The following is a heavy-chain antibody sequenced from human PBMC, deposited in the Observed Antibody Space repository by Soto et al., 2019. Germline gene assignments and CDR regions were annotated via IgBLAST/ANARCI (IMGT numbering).Heavy chain of an antibody. D-gene: IGHD2-15*01. J-gene: IGHJ6*02. V-gene: IGHV3-49*03. Sequence: GGSLRLSCTASGFTFGDYAMSWFRQAPGKGLEWVGFIRSKAYGGTTEYAASVKGRFTISRDDSKSIAYLQMNSLKTEDTAVYYCTRLHCSGGSCSHYYGMDVWGQGTTVTVSS. CDR2: IRSKAYGGTT. CDR1: GFTFGDYA. CDR3: TRLHCSGGSCSHYYGMDV.